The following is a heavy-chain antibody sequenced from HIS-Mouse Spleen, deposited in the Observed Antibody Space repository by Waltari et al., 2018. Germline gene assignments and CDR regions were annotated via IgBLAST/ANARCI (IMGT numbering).Heavy chain of an antibody. Sequence: QVQLVESGGGVVQPGRSVRLSCAASGFPFGSYGMHGVRQAPGKGLEWVAVISYDGSNKYYADSVKGRFTISRDNSKNTLYLQMNSLRAEDTAVYYCAKASSGWLDYWGQGTLVTVSS. J-gene: IGHJ4*02. V-gene: IGHV3-30*18. CDR2: ISYDGSNK. CDR1: GFPFGSYG. CDR3: AKASSGWLDY. D-gene: IGHD6-19*01.